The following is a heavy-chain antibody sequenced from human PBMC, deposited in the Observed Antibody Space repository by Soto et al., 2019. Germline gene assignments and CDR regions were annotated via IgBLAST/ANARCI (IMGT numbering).Heavy chain of an antibody. CDR3: AKSYYFDRSDALDS. V-gene: IGHV3-23*01. Sequence: EVPLLESGGGLVQPGGSLRLSCATSGFLFSNYGMNWVRQAPGKGLQLVSGIGGSGDTTYYADSVKGRFTISRDNYKDMLYLQMDSLRAEDTAVYYCAKSYYFDRSDALDSWGQGILVTVSS. CDR2: IGGSGDTT. CDR1: GFLFSNYG. D-gene: IGHD3-22*01. J-gene: IGHJ4*02.